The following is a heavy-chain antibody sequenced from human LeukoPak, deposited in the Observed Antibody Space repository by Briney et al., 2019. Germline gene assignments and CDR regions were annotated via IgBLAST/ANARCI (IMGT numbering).Heavy chain of an antibody. CDR1: GYRFTSYW. D-gene: IGHD3-22*01. J-gene: IGHJ3*02. Sequence: GGSLEISCKGSGYRFTSYWIGGVRQMPGKGLGWMGIIYPGDSDTRYSPSFQGQVTISADKSISTAYLQWSSLKASDTAMYYCARRIVVVTPDAFDIWGQGTMVTVSS. V-gene: IGHV5-51*01. CDR2: IYPGDSDT. CDR3: ARRIVVVTPDAFDI.